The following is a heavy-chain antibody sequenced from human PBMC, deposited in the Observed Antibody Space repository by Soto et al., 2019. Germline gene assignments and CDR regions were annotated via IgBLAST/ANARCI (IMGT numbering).Heavy chain of an antibody. Sequence: GGSLRLSFAASAFTCRNYWMTWVRQARWKGLWLVAKTKEDGSDKHYVCCVKGRFTIARDNAKNSLYLQMSSLRGEDTAVYVCARDVVVGAKAWNYWCQGGLVTVSS. D-gene: IGHD2-15*01. CDR2: TKEDGSDK. CDR1: AFTCRNYW. CDR3: ARDVVVGAKAWNY. V-gene: IGHV3-7*01. J-gene: IGHJ4*02.